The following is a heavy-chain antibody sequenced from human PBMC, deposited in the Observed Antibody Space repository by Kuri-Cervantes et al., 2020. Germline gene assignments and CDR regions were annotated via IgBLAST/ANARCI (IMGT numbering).Heavy chain of an antibody. J-gene: IGHJ4*02. CDR2: ISYDGTNE. D-gene: IGHD1-1*01. CDR1: GFTFSSYG. CDR3: ARPTTGTTLFVEY. V-gene: IGHV3-30*03. Sequence: LSLTCAASGFTFSSYGMHWVRQAPGKGLEWVAVISYDGTNEYYADSVKGRFTISRDNSQNTLYLQMNTLRDEDTAVYYCARPTTGTTLFVEYWGQGTLVTVSS.